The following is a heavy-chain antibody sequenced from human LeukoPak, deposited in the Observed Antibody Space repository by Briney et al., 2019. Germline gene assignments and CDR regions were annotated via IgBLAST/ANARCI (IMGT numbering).Heavy chain of an antibody. CDR2: IYSGGST. CDR3: AISSSSAEYFQH. CDR1: GFTFSSYG. Sequence: GGSLRLSCAASGFTFSSYGMYWARQAPGKGLEWVSVIYSGGSTYYADSVKGRFTISRDNSKNTLYLQMNSLRAEDTAVYYCAISSSSAEYFQHWGQGTLVTVSS. V-gene: IGHV3-NL1*01. D-gene: IGHD6-6*01. J-gene: IGHJ1*01.